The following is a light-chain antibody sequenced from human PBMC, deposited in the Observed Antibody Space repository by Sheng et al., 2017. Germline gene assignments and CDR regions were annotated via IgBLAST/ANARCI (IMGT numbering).Light chain of an antibody. CDR2: ASS. Sequence: DIQMTQSPSSLSASVRDRVTITCRASQTISGYLNWYQVKPGKAPKVLIYASSNLQSGVPARFSGSGSGTYFTLAISNLQHEDSAVYYCQQSYSTPFTFGGGTTVEI. CDR1: QTISGY. V-gene: IGKV1-39*01. CDR3: QQSYSTPFT. J-gene: IGKJ4*01.